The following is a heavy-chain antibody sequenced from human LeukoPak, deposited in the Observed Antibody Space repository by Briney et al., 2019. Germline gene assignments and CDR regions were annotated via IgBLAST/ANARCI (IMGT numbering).Heavy chain of an antibody. CDR1: GGSISSYY. J-gene: IGHJ4*02. D-gene: IGHD3-10*01. V-gene: IGHV4-4*09. CDR2: IYTSGST. CDR3: ARLRLGFGELIDY. Sequence: PSETLSLTCTVSGGSISSYYWSWIRQPPGKGLEWIGYIYTSGSTNYNPSLKSRVTISVDTSKNQFSLKLSSVTAADTAVYYCARLRLGFGELIDYWGQGTLVTVSS.